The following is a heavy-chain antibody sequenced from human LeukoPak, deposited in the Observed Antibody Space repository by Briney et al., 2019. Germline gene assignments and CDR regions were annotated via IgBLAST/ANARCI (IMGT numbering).Heavy chain of an antibody. CDR3: ASTIVVVVAATKDY. V-gene: IGHV3-23*01. CDR1: GFTYRSYP. D-gene: IGHD2-15*01. CDR2: ISGGGYTT. Sequence: PGGSLRLSCATSGFTYRSYPMSWARQTPGKGLVWVSSISGGGYTTYYADSVKGRFIISRDNSKKTLYLQMNSLGAEDTAVYYCASTIVVVVAATKDYWGQGTMVTVSS. J-gene: IGHJ4*02.